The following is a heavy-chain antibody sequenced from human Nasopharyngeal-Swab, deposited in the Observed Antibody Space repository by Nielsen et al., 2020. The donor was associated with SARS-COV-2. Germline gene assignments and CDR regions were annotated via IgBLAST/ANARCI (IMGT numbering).Heavy chain of an antibody. CDR3: ARVTAMAEGYYYGMDV. J-gene: IGHJ6*02. CDR2: IIPIFGTA. Sequence: SVKVSCKASGGIFSSYAISWVRQTPGQGLEWMGGIIPIFGTASYAQKFQGRVTITADESTSTAYMELSSLRSEDTAVYYCARVTAMAEGYYYGMDVWGQGTTVTVSS. D-gene: IGHD5-18*01. CDR1: GGIFSSYA. V-gene: IGHV1-69*13.